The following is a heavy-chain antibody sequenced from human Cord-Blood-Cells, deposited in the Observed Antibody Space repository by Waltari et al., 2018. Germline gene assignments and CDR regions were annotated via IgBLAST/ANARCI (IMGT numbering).Heavy chain of an antibody. V-gene: IGHV3-73*01. CDR1: GFTFSGSA. D-gene: IGHD6-25*01. CDR3: TSKRNY. J-gene: IGHJ4*02. CDR2: IRSKANSYAT. Sequence: EVQLVESGGGLVQPGGSLKLSCAASGFTFSGSAMHWVRQASGKGVEGVGRIRSKANSYATAYAASVKGRFTISRDDSKTTAYLQMNSLKTEDTAVYYCTSKRNYWGQGTLVTVSS.